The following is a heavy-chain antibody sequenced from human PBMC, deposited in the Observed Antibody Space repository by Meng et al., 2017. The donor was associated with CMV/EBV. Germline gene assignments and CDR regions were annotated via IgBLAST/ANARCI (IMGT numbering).Heavy chain of an antibody. CDR3: ARDRILYSSGYQGYFQH. D-gene: IGHD3-22*01. Sequence: ASVKVSCKASGYTFTGYYMHWVRQAPGQGLEWMGWINPNSDGTNYAQKFQGRVTMTRDTSISTVYMELSRLRSDDTAVYYCARDRILYSSGYQGYFQHWGQGTLVTVSS. CDR1: GYTFTGYY. CDR2: INPNSDGT. V-gene: IGHV1-2*02. J-gene: IGHJ1*01.